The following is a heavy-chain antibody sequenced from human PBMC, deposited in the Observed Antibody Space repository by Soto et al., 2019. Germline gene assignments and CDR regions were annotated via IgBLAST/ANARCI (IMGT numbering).Heavy chain of an antibody. CDR3: ARNGYTYGMDV. CDR2: IYYSGIS. J-gene: IGHJ6*02. D-gene: IGHD5-18*01. CDR1: GGSTSSGGFY. Sequence: SETLSLTCTVSGGSTSSGGFYWSWNRQHAGKGLEWIGYIYYSGISYYNPSLKSRVSISLDTSRNQFSMTLNSVTAADTAVYYCARNGYTYGMDVWGQGATVTVSS. V-gene: IGHV4-31*02.